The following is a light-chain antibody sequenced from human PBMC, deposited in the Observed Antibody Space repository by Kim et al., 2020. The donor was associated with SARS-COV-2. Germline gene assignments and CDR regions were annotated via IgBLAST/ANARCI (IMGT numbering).Light chain of an antibody. V-gene: IGLV2-23*02. CDR1: SSDVGSYNH. J-gene: IGLJ2*01. CDR3: SSYAGNNIVL. Sequence: GQSITISCTGTSSDVGSYNHVSWYQQHRGKAPKLLIYEVTKWPSGVSHRFSGSKSGNTASLTISGLQPEDEADYYCSSYAGNNIVLFGGGTQLTVL. CDR2: EVT.